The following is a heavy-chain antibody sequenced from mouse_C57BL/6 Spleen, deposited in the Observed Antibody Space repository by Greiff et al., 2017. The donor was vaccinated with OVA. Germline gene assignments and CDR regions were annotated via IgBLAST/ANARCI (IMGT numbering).Heavy chain of an antibody. CDR2: ISYSGST. D-gene: IGHD2-4*01. J-gene: IGHJ3*01. CDR1: GYSITSGYD. CDR3: ARGGIYYDYPFAY. Sequence: DVQLQESGPGMVKPSPSLSLTCTVTGYSITSGYDWHWIRHFPGNKLEWMGYISYSGSTNYNPSLKSRISITHDTSKNHFFLKLNSVTTEDTATYYCARGGIYYDYPFAYWGQGTLVTVSA. V-gene: IGHV3-1*01.